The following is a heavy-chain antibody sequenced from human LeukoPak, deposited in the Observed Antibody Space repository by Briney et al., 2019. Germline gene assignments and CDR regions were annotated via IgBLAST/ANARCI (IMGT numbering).Heavy chain of an antibody. J-gene: IGHJ4*02. V-gene: IGHV1-2*02. CDR2: INPNSGGT. CDR1: GYTFTGYY. Sequence: ASVKVSCKASGYTFTGYYMHWVRQAPGQGLEWMGWINPNSGGTNYAQKFQGRVTMTRDTSISTAYMELSRLRSDDTAVYYCARPPAHGSGSYYINWGQGTLVTVSS. D-gene: IGHD3-10*01. CDR3: ARPPAHGSGSYYIN.